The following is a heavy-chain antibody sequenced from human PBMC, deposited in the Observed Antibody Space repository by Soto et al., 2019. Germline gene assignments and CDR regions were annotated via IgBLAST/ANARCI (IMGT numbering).Heavy chain of an antibody. V-gene: IGHV4-31*03. D-gene: IGHD3-3*01. J-gene: IGHJ4*02. CDR3: AGHDFWSGYYVY. CDR1: GGSISSGGYY. Sequence: SETLSLTCTVSGGSISSGGYYWSWIRQHPGKGLEWIGYIYYSGSTYYNPSLKSRVTISVDTSKNQFSLKLSSVTAADTAVYYCAGHDFWSGYYVYWGQGTLVTVSS. CDR2: IYYSGST.